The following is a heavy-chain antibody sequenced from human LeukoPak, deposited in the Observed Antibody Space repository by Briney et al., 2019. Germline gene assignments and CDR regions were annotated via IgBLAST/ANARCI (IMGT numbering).Heavy chain of an antibody. D-gene: IGHD1-26*01. V-gene: IGHV4-34*01. CDR1: GGSFSGYY. CDR3: AVGATWYYFDY. J-gene: IGHJ4*02. CDR2: INHSGST. Sequence: PSETLSLTCAAYGGSFSGYYWSWIRQPPGKGLEWIGEINHSGSTNYNPSLKSRVTISVDTSKNQFSLKLSSVTAADTAVYYCAVGATWYYFDYWGQGTLVTVSS.